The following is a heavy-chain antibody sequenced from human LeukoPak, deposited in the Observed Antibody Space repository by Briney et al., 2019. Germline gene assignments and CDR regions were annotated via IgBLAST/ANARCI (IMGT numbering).Heavy chain of an antibody. J-gene: IGHJ4*02. V-gene: IGHV3-7*01. CDR1: GFTLSNYW. CDR2: INQDGSEK. Sequence: PGGSLRLSCAASGFTLSNYWMSWVRQAPGKGLEWVANINQDGSEKYYVDSVKGRFAISRDNAKNSLYLQMNSLRAEDTAVYYCARVSETSYDYVWGSSPGYFDYWGQGTLVTVSS. D-gene: IGHD3-16*01. CDR3: ARVSETSYDYVWGSSPGYFDY.